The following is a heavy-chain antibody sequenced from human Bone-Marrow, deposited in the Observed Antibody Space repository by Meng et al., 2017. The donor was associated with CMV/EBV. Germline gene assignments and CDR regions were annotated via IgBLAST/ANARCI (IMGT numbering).Heavy chain of an antibody. Sequence: SETLSLTCTVSGDSIGSFYWHWIRQSPGKGLEWIGYISYSGTTNYYPSLKSRVTISRDTSKNQFSLKLTSVTPADTAVYYCVREYSSFDYWGQGTLVTVSS. CDR1: GDSIGSFY. CDR3: VREYSSFDY. J-gene: IGHJ4*02. CDR2: ISYSGTT. V-gene: IGHV4-59*01. D-gene: IGHD5-18*01.